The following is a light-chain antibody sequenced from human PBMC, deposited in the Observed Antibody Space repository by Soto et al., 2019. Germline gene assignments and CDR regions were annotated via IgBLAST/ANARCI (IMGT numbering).Light chain of an antibody. V-gene: IGKV3-20*01. CDR1: QSVSSSF. CDR3: QHYGTSSWT. Sequence: EIMLTQSPGTLSLSPGERATLSCRASQSVSSSFLAWYQQKPGQAPRLLIYGASIRATGIPDRFSGSGSGTDFTLTISRLEPEDFAMYLCQHYGTSSWTFGQGTKVEIK. CDR2: GAS. J-gene: IGKJ1*01.